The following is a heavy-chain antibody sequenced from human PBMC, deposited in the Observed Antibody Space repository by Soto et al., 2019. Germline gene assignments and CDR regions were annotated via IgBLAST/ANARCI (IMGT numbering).Heavy chain of an antibody. CDR1: GFTFSSYG. CDR3: ANGYLEKLASASKTYYYCYGMDV. V-gene: IGHV3-30*18. J-gene: IGHJ6*02. Sequence: GGSLRLSCAASGFTFSSYGMHWVRQAPGKGLEWVAVISYDGSNKYYADSVKGRFTISRDNSKNTLYLQMNSLRAEDTAVYYCANGYLEKLASASKTYYYCYGMDVWGQGTTVTVSS. CDR2: ISYDGSNK. D-gene: IGHD5-18*01.